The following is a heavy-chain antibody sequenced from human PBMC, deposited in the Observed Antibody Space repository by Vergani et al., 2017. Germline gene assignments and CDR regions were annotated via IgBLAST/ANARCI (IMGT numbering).Heavy chain of an antibody. CDR2: IKSDGRIT. D-gene: IGHD3-9*01. J-gene: IGHJ5*01. Sequence: DVHLAESGGGFFQPGGSLRLSCSASGFSFNSYWMHWVRQVPGKGLLWVSRIKSDGRITAYADSVKGRFTISRDNAQNTLYLQMNSLRVENTGVYYWARGKCIETCYMSNWLDSWGQGTLVTVSS. V-gene: IGHV3-74*03. CDR3: ARGKCIETCYMSNWLDS. CDR1: GFSFNSYW.